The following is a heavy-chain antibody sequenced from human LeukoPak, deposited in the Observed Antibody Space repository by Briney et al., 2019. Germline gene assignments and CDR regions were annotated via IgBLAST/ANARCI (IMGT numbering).Heavy chain of an antibody. CDR3: AKDGGPHYYDSSGKFDY. Sequence: NPGGSLRLSCAASGFTFSSYSMNWVRQAPGKGLEWVSSISSSSSYIYYADSVKGRFTISRDNAKNSLYLQMNSLRAEDTAVYYCAKDGGPHYYDSSGKFDYWGQGTLVTVSS. CDR1: GFTFSSYS. V-gene: IGHV3-21*01. D-gene: IGHD3-22*01. CDR2: ISSSSSYI. J-gene: IGHJ4*02.